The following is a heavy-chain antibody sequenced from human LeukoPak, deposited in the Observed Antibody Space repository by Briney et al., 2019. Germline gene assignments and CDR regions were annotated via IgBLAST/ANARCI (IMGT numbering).Heavy chain of an antibody. Sequence: GASVTVSCKASGYTFTGYYMHWVRQAPGQGLEWMGRINPNSGGTSYAQKFQGRVTMTRDTSISTAYMELSRLRSDDTAVYYCAREDVSAYYFDYWGQGTLVTVSS. V-gene: IGHV1-2*06. CDR3: AREDVSAYYFDY. CDR2: INPNSGGT. J-gene: IGHJ4*02. D-gene: IGHD3-16*01. CDR1: GYTFTGYY.